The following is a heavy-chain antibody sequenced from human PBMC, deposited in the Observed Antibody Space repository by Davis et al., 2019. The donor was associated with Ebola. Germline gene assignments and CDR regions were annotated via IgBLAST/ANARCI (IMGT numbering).Heavy chain of an antibody. V-gene: IGHV3-11*01. CDR2: ISSSGSTI. J-gene: IGHJ6*02. CDR1: GFTFSDYY. CDR3: ARKLITGLLYYYYGMDV. Sequence: PGGSLRLSCAASGFTFSDYYMSWIRQATGKGLEWVSYISSSGSTIYYADSVKGRFTISRDNAKNSLYLQMNSLRAEDTAVYYCARKLITGLLYYYYGMDVWGQGTTVTVSS. D-gene: IGHD2-8*01.